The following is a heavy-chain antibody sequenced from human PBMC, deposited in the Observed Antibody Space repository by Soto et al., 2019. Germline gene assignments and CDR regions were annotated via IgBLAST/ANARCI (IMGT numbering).Heavy chain of an antibody. Sequence: ASVKVSCKASGGTFSSYAISWVRQAPGQGLEWMGGIIPIFGTANYAQKFQGRVTITADESTSTAYMELSSLRSEDTAVYYCARDGGYSYGRPRYYFDYWGQGTLVTVSS. V-gene: IGHV1-69*13. J-gene: IGHJ4*02. CDR2: IIPIFGTA. CDR3: ARDGGYSYGRPRYYFDY. D-gene: IGHD5-18*01. CDR1: GGTFSSYA.